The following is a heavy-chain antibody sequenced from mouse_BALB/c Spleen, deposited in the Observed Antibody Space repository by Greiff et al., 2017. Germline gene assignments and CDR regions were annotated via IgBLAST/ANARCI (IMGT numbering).Heavy chain of an antibody. J-gene: IGHJ2*01. CDR1: GFTFSSYT. V-gene: IGHV5-6-4*01. D-gene: IGHD6-1*01. CDR2: ISSGGSYT. CDR3: TRDAPLYYFDY. Sequence: EVNLVESGGGLVKPGGSLKLSCAASGFTFSSYTMSWVRQTPEKRLEWVATISSGGSYTYYPDSVKGRFTISRDNAKNTLYLQMSSLKSEDTAMYYCTRDAPLYYFDYWGQGTTLTVSS.